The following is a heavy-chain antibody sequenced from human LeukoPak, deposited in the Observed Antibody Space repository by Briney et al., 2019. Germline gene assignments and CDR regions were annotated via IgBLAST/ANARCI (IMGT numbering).Heavy chain of an antibody. CDR3: ARVGGSAWHFDC. J-gene: IGHJ4*02. CDR2: IKQDGIEQ. D-gene: IGHD6-19*01. Sequence: GGSLGLSCAASGFTFSSYWMTWVRQAPGKGLEWVANIKQDGIEQYYVDSVKGRFTISRDNAKNSLYLQMNSLRAEDTALYYCARVGGSAWHFDCWGQGSLVTVSS. CDR1: GFTFSSYW. V-gene: IGHV3-7*01.